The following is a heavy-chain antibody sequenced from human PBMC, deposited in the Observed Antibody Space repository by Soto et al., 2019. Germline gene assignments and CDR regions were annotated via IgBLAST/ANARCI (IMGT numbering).Heavy chain of an antibody. Sequence: SCKVSGYTLTELSMSWVRQAPGKGLEWVSVIYSGGSTYYADSAKGRFTISRDNSKNKLYLQMNSLRAEDTAVYYCARDVYGDDAFDIWGQGTMVTV. V-gene: IGHV3-53*01. D-gene: IGHD1-20*01. CDR1: GYTLTELS. CDR3: ARDVYGDDAFDI. CDR2: IYSGGST. J-gene: IGHJ3*02.